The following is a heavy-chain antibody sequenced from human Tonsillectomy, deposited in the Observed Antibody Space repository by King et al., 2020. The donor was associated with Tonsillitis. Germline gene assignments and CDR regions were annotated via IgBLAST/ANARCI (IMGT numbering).Heavy chain of an antibody. CDR2: VSGSGGST. D-gene: IGHD6-19*01. J-gene: IGHJ4*02. CDR3: AKDVAVAGGVLYFDY. V-gene: IGHV3-23*04. Sequence: VQLVESGGGLVQPGGSLRLSCAASGFTFSSYAMSWVRQAPGEGLEWGSAVSGSGGSTYEADSVKGRFTISRDNSKNTLHLQMNSLRAEDTAGYYCAKDVAVAGGVLYFDYWGQGTLVTVSS. CDR1: GFTFSSYA.